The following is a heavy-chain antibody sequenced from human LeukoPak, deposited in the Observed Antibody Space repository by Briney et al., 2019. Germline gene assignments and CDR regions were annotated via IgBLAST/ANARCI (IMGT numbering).Heavy chain of an antibody. Sequence: GTSVKVSCKASGFFFTSSAVQWVRQTRGQRLEWIGRIVVGNGNTNYAQKFQGRVTITADESTSTAYMELSSLRSEDTAVYYCARGGSYYDSSGLDYWGQGTLVTVSS. CDR2: IVVGNGNT. J-gene: IGHJ4*02. CDR1: GFFFTSSA. CDR3: ARGGSYYDSSGLDY. V-gene: IGHV1-58*01. D-gene: IGHD3-22*01.